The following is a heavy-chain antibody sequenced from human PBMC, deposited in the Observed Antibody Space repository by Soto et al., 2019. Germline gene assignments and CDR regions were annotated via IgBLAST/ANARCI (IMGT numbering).Heavy chain of an antibody. CDR3: AREPRYCSGGSCSITGDAYDI. J-gene: IGHJ3*02. V-gene: IGHV3-66*01. D-gene: IGHD2-15*01. CDR2: ISNRGDT. CDR1: GFIVSDTY. Sequence: EVQLVESGGGLVQPGGSLRLSCTASGFIVSDTYVNWVRQAPGKGLEWVSVISNRGDTHYADSVRGRFSLSRDISDNTLHLQMNNLRVEDTAVSYCAREPRYCSGGSCSITGDAYDIWGQGTMVTVSS.